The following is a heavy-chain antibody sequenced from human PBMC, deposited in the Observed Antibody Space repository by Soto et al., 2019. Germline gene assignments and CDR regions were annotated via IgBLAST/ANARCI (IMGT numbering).Heavy chain of an antibody. CDR1: GGSFSGYY. CDR2: INHSGST. J-gene: IGHJ4*02. V-gene: IGHV4-34*01. Sequence: SETLSLTCAVYGGSFSGYYWSWIRQPPGKGLEWIGEINHSGSTNYNPSLKSRVTISVDTSKNQFSLKLSSVTAADTAVYYCARNGDYPFVYWGQGTLVTVSS. D-gene: IGHD4-17*01. CDR3: ARNGDYPFVY.